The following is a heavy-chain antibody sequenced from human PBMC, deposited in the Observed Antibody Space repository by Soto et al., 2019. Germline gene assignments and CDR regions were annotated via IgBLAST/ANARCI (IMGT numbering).Heavy chain of an antibody. CDR3: ARVSAYYDSSGPFDP. J-gene: IGHJ5*02. D-gene: IGHD3-22*01. CDR1: GYTFTSYY. CDR2: INPSGGST. V-gene: IGHV1-46*01. Sequence: SVKVSCKASGYTFTSYYMHWVRQAPGQGLEWMGIINPSGGSTSYAQKFQGRVTMTRDTSTSTVYMELSSLRSEDTAVYYCARVSAYYDSSGPFDPWGQGTLVTVSS.